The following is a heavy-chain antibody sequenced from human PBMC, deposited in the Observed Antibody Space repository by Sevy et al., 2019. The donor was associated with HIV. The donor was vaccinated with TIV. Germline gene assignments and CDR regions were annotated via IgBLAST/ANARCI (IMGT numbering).Heavy chain of an antibody. CDR2: IIPTFVTA. V-gene: IGHV1-69*06. Sequence: ASVKVSCKASGAPLTSFAITWLCKPPGQGLEWMGGIIPTFVTANTARKFQGRVTITADKSTSTAYMELSSLRSEDTAVYYCARARYCSGGSCYWFDPWGQGTLVTVSS. J-gene: IGHJ5*02. CDR3: ARARYCSGGSCYWFDP. D-gene: IGHD2-15*01. CDR1: GAPLTSFA.